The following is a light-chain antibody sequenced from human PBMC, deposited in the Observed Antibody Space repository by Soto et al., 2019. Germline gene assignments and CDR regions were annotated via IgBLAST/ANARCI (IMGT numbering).Light chain of an antibody. CDR2: ENN. J-gene: IGLJ3*02. Sequence: QPVLTQPPSVSAAPGQKVTISCSGSSSNIGNNYVSWYQQLPGTAPKLLIYENNKRPSGIPDRFSGSKSGTSATLGITGLQTGDEADYYCATWDSSLSAGVFGGGTKLTVL. V-gene: IGLV1-51*02. CDR3: ATWDSSLSAGV. CDR1: SSNIGNNY.